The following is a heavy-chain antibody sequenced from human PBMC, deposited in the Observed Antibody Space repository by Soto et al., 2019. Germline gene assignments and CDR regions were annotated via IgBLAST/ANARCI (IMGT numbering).Heavy chain of an antibody. CDR2: IHRDGVT. CDR1: GGSTSSSDW. D-gene: IGHD1-26*01. J-gene: IGHJ4*02. V-gene: IGHV4-4*02. Sequence: QVHLQESGPGLVKPSETLSLTCAISGGSTSSSDWWTWVRQPPGEGLEWIGEIHRDGVTNYNSSRKSRLTISLDQARNQFSLSLTSVTAADAAVYFCAGRPEIHPRWGQGILVPVSS. CDR3: AGRPEIHPR.